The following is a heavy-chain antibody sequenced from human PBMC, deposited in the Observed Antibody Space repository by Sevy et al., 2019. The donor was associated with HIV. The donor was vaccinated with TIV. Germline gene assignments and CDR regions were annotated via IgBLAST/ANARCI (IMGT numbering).Heavy chain of an antibody. CDR2: IYHGGST. CDR1: GYSISSGYY. V-gene: IGHV4-38-2*02. J-gene: IGHJ6*02. CDR3: ARDGFEYSSSSLGYYYYGIDV. D-gene: IGHD6-6*01. Sequence: SETLSITCTVSGYSISSGYYWGWIRQPPGKGLEWIGSIYHGGSTYYNPSLKSRVTISVDTSKNEFSLNLSSLTAADTAVYYCARDGFEYSSSSLGYYYYGIDVWGQGTTVTVSS.